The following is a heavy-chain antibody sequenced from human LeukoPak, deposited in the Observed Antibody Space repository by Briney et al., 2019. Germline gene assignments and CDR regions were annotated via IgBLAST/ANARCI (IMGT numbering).Heavy chain of an antibody. D-gene: IGHD2-15*01. V-gene: IGHV3-30*18. J-gene: IGHJ6*02. CDR1: GFTFSSYG. CDR2: ISYDGSNK. CDR3: AKDQVVAPGGLYGMDV. Sequence: GGSLRLSCAASGFTFSSYGMHWVRQAPGKGLEWVAVISYDGSNKYYADSVKGRFTISRDNSKNTLYLQMNSLRAEDTAVYYCAKDQVVAPGGLYGMDVWGQGTTVTVSS.